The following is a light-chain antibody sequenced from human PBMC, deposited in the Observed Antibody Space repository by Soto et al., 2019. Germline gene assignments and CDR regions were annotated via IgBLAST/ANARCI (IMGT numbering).Light chain of an antibody. CDR2: NTH. CDR3: LLFSGGAYV. CDR1: TGAVTSDYY. J-gene: IGLJ1*01. Sequence: QAVVTQEPSLTVSPGGTVTLTCASSTGAVTSDYYPNWFQQKHGQAPTSLIYNTHNRYSWTPARFSGSLLGNRAALTLSGALPEDEAEYYCLLFSGGAYVFGPGTKVTVL. V-gene: IGLV7-43*01.